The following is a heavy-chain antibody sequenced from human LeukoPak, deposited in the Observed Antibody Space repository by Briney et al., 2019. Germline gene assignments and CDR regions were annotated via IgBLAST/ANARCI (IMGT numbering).Heavy chain of an antibody. D-gene: IGHD3-10*01. J-gene: IGHJ6*03. Sequence: GGSLRLSCAASGFTFSNAWMSWVRQAPGKGLEWVGRIKSKTDGGTTDYAAPVKGRFTISRDDSKNALFLQMDSLKSDDTAMYYCATEFKELGSFFYFYYMDVWGTGTTVTISS. CDR3: ATEFKELGSFFYFYYMDV. V-gene: IGHV3-15*01. CDR2: IKSKTDGGTT. CDR1: GFTFSNAW.